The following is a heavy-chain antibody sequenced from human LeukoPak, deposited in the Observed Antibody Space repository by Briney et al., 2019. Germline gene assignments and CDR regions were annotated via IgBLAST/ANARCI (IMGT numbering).Heavy chain of an antibody. D-gene: IGHD2-15*01. CDR3: ARLGGPHSRGLRSHLDY. J-gene: IGHJ4*02. CDR2: ISPGDSDT. V-gene: IGHV5-51*01. CDR1: GYTFTHWC. Sequence: GESLKISCEASGYTFTHWCIGCLRQMPAKGLEWRGIISPGDSDTRYSPSLQGQVTISADTSISTAYLQWSSLKASDTAMYYCARLGGPHSRGLRSHLDYWGQGTQLTVSS.